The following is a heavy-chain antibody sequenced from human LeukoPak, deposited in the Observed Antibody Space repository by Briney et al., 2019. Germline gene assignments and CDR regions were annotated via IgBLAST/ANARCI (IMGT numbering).Heavy chain of an antibody. D-gene: IGHD3-22*01. CDR1: GFTFSSYA. J-gene: IGHJ3*01. CDR3: ARDQIGVTMIVVVTHDAFDV. CDR2: ISYDGSNK. Sequence: GGSLRLSCAASGFTFSSYAMHWVRQAPGKGLEWVAVISYDGSNKYYADSVKGRFTISRDNSKNTLYLQMNSLRAEDTAVYYCARDQIGVTMIVVVTHDAFDVWGQGTMVTVSS. V-gene: IGHV3-30-3*01.